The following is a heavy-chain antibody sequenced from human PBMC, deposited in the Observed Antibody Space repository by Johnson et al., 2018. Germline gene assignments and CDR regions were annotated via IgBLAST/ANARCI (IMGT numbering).Heavy chain of an antibody. CDR2: ISWNSGSI. CDR3: ARDYWGYYGMDV. CDR1: GFTFGDYA. Sequence: VQLQESGGGLVQPGRSLRLSCTASGFTFGDYAMSWFRQAPGKGLEWVSVISWNSGSIGSADSVKGRFTISRDNAKNSLDLQMNSLRAEDTAVYYCARDYWGYYGMDVWGQGTTVTVSS. D-gene: IGHD7-27*01. J-gene: IGHJ6*02. V-gene: IGHV3-9*01.